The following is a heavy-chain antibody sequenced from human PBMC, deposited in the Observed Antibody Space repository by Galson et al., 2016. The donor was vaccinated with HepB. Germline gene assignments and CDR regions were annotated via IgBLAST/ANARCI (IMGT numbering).Heavy chain of an antibody. J-gene: IGHJ2*01. CDR3: ARSALIVFTDLIFWGSGYFDL. Sequence: CAISGDSVSSNTATWNWIRQSPSRGLEWLGRTYYRSKQYNDYAESVKSRITINPDTSKNQFSLQLNSVTPDDTAVYYCARSALIVFTDLIFWGSGYFDLWGRGTLVTVSS. V-gene: IGHV6-1*01. D-gene: IGHD2/OR15-2a*01. CDR2: TYYRSKQYN. CDR1: GDSVSSNTAT.